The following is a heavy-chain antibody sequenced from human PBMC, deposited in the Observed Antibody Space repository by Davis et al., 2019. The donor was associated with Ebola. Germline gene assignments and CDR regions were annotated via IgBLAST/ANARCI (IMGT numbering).Heavy chain of an antibody. V-gene: IGHV4-4*03. Sequence: PRSLTPSCPVSGGSTSSSNWWSWVRQPPGKGLEWIGEIYHSGSTNYNPSLKSRVTISVDKSKHQFSLKLSSVTAADTAVYYCARFDCSGGSCYWGFDYWGQGTLVTVSS. J-gene: IGHJ4*02. D-gene: IGHD2-15*01. CDR2: IYHSGST. CDR1: GGSTSSSNW. CDR3: ARFDCSGGSCYWGFDY.